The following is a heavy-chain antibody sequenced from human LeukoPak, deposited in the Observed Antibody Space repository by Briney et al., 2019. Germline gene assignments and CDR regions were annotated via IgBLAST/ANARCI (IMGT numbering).Heavy chain of an antibody. CDR2: IYYSGST. D-gene: IGHD4-17*01. CDR1: GGSISSSSYY. V-gene: IGHV4-39*01. J-gene: IGHJ5*02. Sequence: SSETLSLTCTVSGGSISSSSYYWGWIRQPPGKGLEWSGSIYYSGSTYYNPSLKSRVTISVDTSKNPFSLKLSSVTAADTAVYYCARGPYGDYAWGRGTLVTVSS. CDR3: ARGPYGDYA.